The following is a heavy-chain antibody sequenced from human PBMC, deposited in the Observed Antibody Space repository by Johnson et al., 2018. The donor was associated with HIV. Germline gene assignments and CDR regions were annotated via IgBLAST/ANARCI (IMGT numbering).Heavy chain of an antibody. V-gene: IGHV3-30*03. CDR1: RFTFSTYG. D-gene: IGHD2-21*01. J-gene: IGHJ3*02. CDR3: AAGGGYCVPSHWGLCAFDI. Sequence: QVQLVESGGGVVQPGRSLRLSCAASRFTFSTYGMHWVRQAPGKGLEWVAVISYDGSSKFYADSVKGRFTISRDNSKNTLYLQMNSLTGEDTAIYYCAAGGGYCVPSHWGLCAFDIWGRGTMVTVSS. CDR2: ISYDGSSK.